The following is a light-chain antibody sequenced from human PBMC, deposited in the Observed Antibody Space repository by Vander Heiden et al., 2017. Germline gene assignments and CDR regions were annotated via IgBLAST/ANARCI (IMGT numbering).Light chain of an antibody. V-gene: IGLV3-1*01. CDR2: HDS. CDR1: KLGDKY. CDR3: QASDNSTARSVV. Sequence: SYELTQPPSVSVSPGQTASITCSGDKLGDKYACWYQQKPGQSPVLVIFHDSKRPSGIPERFSGSTSGNTATLTTSGTQAMDEADYYCQASDNSTARSVVFGGGTKLTVL. J-gene: IGLJ2*01.